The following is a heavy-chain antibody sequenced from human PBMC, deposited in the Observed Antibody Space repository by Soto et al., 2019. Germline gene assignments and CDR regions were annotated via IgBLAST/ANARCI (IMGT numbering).Heavy chain of an antibody. CDR1: SGSISSSNW. CDR2: IYHSGST. D-gene: IGHD5-18*01. V-gene: IGHV4-4*02. CDR3: ARLTGEDTAMVSYMDV. Sequence: QVQLQESGPGLVKPSGTLSLTCAVSSGSISSSNWWSWVRQPPGKGLEWSGEIYHSGSTNYNPSLKKRVTISIDKSNNQFSLKLSSVTAADTAVYYCARLTGEDTAMVSYMDVWGKGTTVTVSS. J-gene: IGHJ6*03.